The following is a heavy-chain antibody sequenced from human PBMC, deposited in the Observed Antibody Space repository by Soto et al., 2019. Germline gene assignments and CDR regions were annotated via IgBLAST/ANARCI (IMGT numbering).Heavy chain of an antibody. CDR3: AKYLRLFTGNGLDV. CDR1: GFSFSSYG. V-gene: IGHV3-23*01. J-gene: IGHJ6*02. Sequence: GGSRRLSCAASGFSFSSYGLHLVRQAPGKGLEWVSGIRSSGDNQDYADPVMGRFTISRDNSKNTLYLQMNSLRAEDTAVYYCAKYLRLFTGNGLDVWGQGTTVTVSS. CDR2: IRSSGDNQ.